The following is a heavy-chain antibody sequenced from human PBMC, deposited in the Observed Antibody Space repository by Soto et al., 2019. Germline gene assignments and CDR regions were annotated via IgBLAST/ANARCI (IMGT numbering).Heavy chain of an antibody. CDR1: GGTFSGYA. CDR2: IIPIFGTA. CDR3: ARVATMVRGVIISPTDHAFDI. J-gene: IGHJ3*02. Sequence: GASGKVSCKAAGGTFSGYAISWVRQAPGQGLEWMGGIIPIFGTANYAQKFQGRVTITADESTSTAYMELSSLRSEDTAVYYCARVATMVRGVIISPTDHAFDIWGQGTMVTVSS. V-gene: IGHV1-69*13. D-gene: IGHD3-10*01.